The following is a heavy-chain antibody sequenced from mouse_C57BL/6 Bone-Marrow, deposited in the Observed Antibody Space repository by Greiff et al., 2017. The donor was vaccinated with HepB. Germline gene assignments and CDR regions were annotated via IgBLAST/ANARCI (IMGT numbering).Heavy chain of an antibody. CDR2: IYPGGGYT. V-gene: IGHV1-63*01. CDR3: ARRVTTGDYYAMDY. CDR1: GYTFTNYW. J-gene: IGHJ4*01. Sequence: QVQLQQSGAELVRPGTSVKMSCKASGYTFTNYWIGWAKQRPGHGLEWIGDIYPGGGYTNYNEKFKGKATLTADKSSSTAYMQFSSLTSEDSAIYYCARRVTTGDYYAMDYWGQGTSVTVFS. D-gene: IGHD2-2*01.